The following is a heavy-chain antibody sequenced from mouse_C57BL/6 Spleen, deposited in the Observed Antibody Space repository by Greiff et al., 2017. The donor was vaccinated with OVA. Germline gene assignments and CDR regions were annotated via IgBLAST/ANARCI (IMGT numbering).Heavy chain of an antibody. V-gene: IGHV1-50*01. CDR3: ASRAHYGSSYWYFDV. J-gene: IGHJ1*03. Sequence: QVQLQQPGAELVKPGASVKLSCKASGYTFTSYWMQWVKQRPGQGLEWIGEIDPSDSYTNYNQKFKGKATLTVDTSSSTAYMQLSSLTSEDSAVYDCASRAHYGSSYWYFDVWGTGTTVTVSS. CDR1: GYTFTSYW. CDR2: IDPSDSYT. D-gene: IGHD1-1*01.